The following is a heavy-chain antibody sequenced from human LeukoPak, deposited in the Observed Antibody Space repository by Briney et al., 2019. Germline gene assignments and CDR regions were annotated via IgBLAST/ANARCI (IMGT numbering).Heavy chain of an antibody. CDR2: ISYDGSNK. D-gene: IGHD6-19*01. J-gene: IGHJ5*02. CDR1: GSTFSSYA. Sequence: GGSLRLSCAASGSTFSSYAMHWVRQAPGKGLEWVAVISYDGSNKYYADSVKGRFTISRDNSKNTLYLQMSSLRAEDTAIYYCARETWCSSSAGGFDPWGQGTLVTVSS. CDR3: ARETWCSSSAGGFDP. V-gene: IGHV3-30-3*01.